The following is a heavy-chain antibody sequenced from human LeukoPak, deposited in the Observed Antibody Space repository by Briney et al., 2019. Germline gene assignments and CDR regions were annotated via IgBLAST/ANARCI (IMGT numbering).Heavy chain of an antibody. J-gene: IGHJ3*02. Sequence: TGGSLRLSCAASGFTFSTYWMNWVRQAPGKGLEWVANVKQDGTETYYVDSVKGRFTISRDNAKNSLYLQMISLRVEDTAVYYCASSRGNFADDAFDIWGQGTMVTVSS. D-gene: IGHD3-10*01. CDR2: VKQDGTET. V-gene: IGHV3-7*01. CDR1: GFTFSTYW. CDR3: ASSRGNFADDAFDI.